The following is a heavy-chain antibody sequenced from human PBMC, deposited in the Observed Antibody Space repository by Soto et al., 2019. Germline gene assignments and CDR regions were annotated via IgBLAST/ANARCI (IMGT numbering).Heavy chain of an antibody. J-gene: IGHJ5*02. V-gene: IGHV4-59*01. Sequence: SETLSLTCTVSGGSISSYYWSWIRQPPGKGLEWIGYIYYSGSTNYNPSLKSRVTISVDTSKNQFSLKLSSVTAADTAVYYCARARGGYCSSTSCPTNWFDPWGQGTLVTLSS. CDR1: GGSISSYY. CDR3: ARARGGYCSSTSCPTNWFDP. D-gene: IGHD2-2*01. CDR2: IYYSGST.